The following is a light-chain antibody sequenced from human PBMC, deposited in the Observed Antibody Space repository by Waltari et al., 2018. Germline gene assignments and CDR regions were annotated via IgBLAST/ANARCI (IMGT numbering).Light chain of an antibody. CDR3: QQSYTTPYT. V-gene: IGKV1-39*01. CDR1: QNMSNY. J-gene: IGKJ2*01. CDR2: AAS. Sequence: DIQMTQSPSPLSASVGDRVTNTCRASQNMSNYLNWYQQKPGKAPKLLIYAASSLQSDVPSRFTGSGSGTDFTLTINSLQPEDFATYYCQQSYTTPYTFGQGTKVEIQ.